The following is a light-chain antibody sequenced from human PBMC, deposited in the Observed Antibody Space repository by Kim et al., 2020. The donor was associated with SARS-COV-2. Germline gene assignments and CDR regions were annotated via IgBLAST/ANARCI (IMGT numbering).Light chain of an antibody. V-gene: IGLV1-51*01. CDR3: GTWDSSLTAVI. CDR1: SSNIGTYF. Sequence: GQKVTLSCSGSSSNIGTYFVSWYQQVPGTVPKLLIYDNVKRPSGIPDRFSGSTSGTSATLGITGLQTGDEADYYCGTWDSSLTAVIFGGGTQLTVL. J-gene: IGLJ2*01. CDR2: DNV.